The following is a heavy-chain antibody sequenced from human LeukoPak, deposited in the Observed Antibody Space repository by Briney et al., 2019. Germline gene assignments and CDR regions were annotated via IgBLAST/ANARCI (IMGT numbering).Heavy chain of an antibody. CDR1: GYSTSSGYY. CDR2: IYHSGST. J-gene: IGHJ4*02. CDR3: ARTKVLATDFDY. V-gene: IGHV4-38-2*02. Sequence: SETLSLTCTVSGYSTSSGYYWGWIRQPPGKGLEWIGSIYHSGSTYYNPSLKSRVTISVDTSKNQFSLKLSSVTAADTAVYYCARTKVLATDFDYWGQGTLVTVSS. D-gene: IGHD2-8*01.